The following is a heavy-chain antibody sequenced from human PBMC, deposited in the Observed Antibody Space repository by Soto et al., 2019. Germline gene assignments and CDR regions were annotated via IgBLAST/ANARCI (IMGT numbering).Heavy chain of an antibody. V-gene: IGHV3-30-3*01. Sequence: PGGSLRLSCTASGFAFSNYAFHWVRQPPGRGLEWVALLSYDGATEHYADSVKGRFTVSRDNSKNTQYLQLNSLRVDDTAVYYCARSRSLFYFYAMDVWGQGTKVTVSS. D-gene: IGHD3-9*01. CDR2: LSYDGATE. J-gene: IGHJ6*02. CDR3: ARSRSLFYFYAMDV. CDR1: GFAFSNYA.